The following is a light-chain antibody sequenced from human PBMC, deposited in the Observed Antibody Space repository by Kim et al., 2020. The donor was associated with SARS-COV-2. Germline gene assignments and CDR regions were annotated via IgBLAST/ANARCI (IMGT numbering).Light chain of an antibody. CDR1: TGTVTSDHW. V-gene: IGLV7-46*01. CDR2: DTS. J-gene: IGLJ3*02. Sequence: GGTITLTCGSSTGTVTSDHWPYWLQQKPGQAPMTLIYDTSNKYSWTPARFSGSLLGGQAALTLSGAQPEDEADYYCLLLYSGGRRVFGGGTKVTVL. CDR3: LLLYSGGRRV.